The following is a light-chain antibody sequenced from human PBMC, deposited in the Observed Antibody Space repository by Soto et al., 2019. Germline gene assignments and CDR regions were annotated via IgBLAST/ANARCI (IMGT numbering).Light chain of an antibody. V-gene: IGKV3-11*01. J-gene: IGKJ4*01. CDR1: QSVSTY. CDR2: DAS. Sequence: EIVLTQFPATLSLSPGERATLSCRASQSVSTYVAWYQQKPGQAPRLLIYDASTRATGIPTRFSGGGSGTDFTLTISKLEPEDIGVYFCQQRSNWRSTFGGGTKVEIK. CDR3: QQRSNWRST.